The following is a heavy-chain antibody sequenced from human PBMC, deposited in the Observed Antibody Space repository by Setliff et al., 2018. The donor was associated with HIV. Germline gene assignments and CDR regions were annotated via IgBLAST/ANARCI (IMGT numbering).Heavy chain of an antibody. CDR1: GYTFTSYA. D-gene: IGHD3-3*01. CDR2: MNPNSGNT. Sequence: GASVKVSCKTSGYTFTSYAMHWVRQAPGQRLEWMGWMNPNSGNTGYARKFQGRVTMTRNTSISTAYMELSSLRSEDTAVYYCAVTIFGVVTHGYFQHWGQGTLVTVSS. V-gene: IGHV1-8*02. J-gene: IGHJ1*01. CDR3: AVTIFGVVTHGYFQH.